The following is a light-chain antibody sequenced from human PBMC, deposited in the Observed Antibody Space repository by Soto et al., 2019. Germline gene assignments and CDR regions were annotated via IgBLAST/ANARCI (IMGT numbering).Light chain of an antibody. CDR3: HQYGSSPWT. Sequence: LSQSPGTLALSKRERATLSCRASQTVSSARLAWFHQKPGQAPRLLIDGASSRAPGIPDRFSGSGSETDFTLTITRLESEDFAVYSCHQYGSSPWTFG. CDR1: QTVSSAR. CDR2: GAS. V-gene: IGKV3-20*01. J-gene: IGKJ1*01.